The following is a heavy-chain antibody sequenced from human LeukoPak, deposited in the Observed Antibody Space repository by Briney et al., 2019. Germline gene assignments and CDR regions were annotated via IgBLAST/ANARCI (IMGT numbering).Heavy chain of an antibody. CDR2: INPNSGGT. CDR3: ARGKGTAIWFGELYLDY. J-gene: IGHJ4*02. V-gene: IGHV1-2*02. D-gene: IGHD3-10*01. CDR1: GYTISGYY. Sequence: ASVKVSCKASGYTISGYYMHWVRQAPGQGLEWMVWINPNSGGTNYAQKFQGRVTMTRDTSISTAYMELSRLRSDDTAVYYCARGKGTAIWFGELYLDYWGQGTLVTVSS.